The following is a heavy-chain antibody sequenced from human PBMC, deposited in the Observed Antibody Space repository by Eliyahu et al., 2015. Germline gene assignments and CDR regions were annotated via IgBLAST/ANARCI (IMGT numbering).Heavy chain of an antibody. CDR2: IYYSGST. J-gene: IGHJ4*02. V-gene: IGHV4-39*01. CDR1: GXSISSSSYY. D-gene: IGHD7-27*01. Sequence: QLQLQESGPGLVKPSETLSLTCTVSGXSISSSSYYWGWIRQPPGKGLEWIGSIYYSGSTYYNPSLKSRVTISVDTSKNQFSLKLSSVTAADTAVYYCARLHKLTGDGLDYWGQGTLVTVSS. CDR3: ARLHKLTGDGLDY.